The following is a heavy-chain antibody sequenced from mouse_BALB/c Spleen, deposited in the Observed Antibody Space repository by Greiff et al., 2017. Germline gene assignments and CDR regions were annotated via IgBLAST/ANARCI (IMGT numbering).Heavy chain of an antibody. J-gene: IGHJ3*01. Sequence: QVQLKESGPELVKPGASVKMSCKASGYTFTDYVISWVKQRTGQGLEWIGEIYPGSGSTYYNEKFKGKATLTADKSSNTAYMQLSSLTAEDSAVYFCARRGGAYWGQGTLVTVSA. CDR3: ARRGGAY. D-gene: IGHD1-1*02. CDR1: GYTFTDYV. CDR2: IYPGSGST. V-gene: IGHV1-77*01.